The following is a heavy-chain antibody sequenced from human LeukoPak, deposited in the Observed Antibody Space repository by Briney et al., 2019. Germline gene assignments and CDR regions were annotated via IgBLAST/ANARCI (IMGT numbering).Heavy chain of an antibody. CDR3: ARREGSGWYCFDY. D-gene: IGHD6-19*01. Sequence: HPGGSLRLSCAASGFTFSNSWMHWVRQAPGKGLVWISLINTDGSTTIYADSVKGRFTISRDNAKNTLYLQMNSLRPEDTAVYYCARREGSGWYCFDYWGQGTLVTVSS. CDR2: INTDGSTT. V-gene: IGHV3-74*01. J-gene: IGHJ4*02. CDR1: GFTFSNSW.